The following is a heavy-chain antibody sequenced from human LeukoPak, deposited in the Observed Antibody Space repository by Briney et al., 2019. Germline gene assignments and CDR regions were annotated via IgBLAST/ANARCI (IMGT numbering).Heavy chain of an antibody. Sequence: GGSLGLSCAASEFTFSSYTMHWVRQAPGKGLEWVAVISYDGSNEYYADSVKGRFTISTDNPKNTLYLQMNSLRAEDTGVYYCARDSHGYSYDSGYFDYWGQGTLVTVSS. D-gene: IGHD5-18*01. CDR3: ARDSHGYSYDSGYFDY. J-gene: IGHJ4*02. CDR1: EFTFSSYT. V-gene: IGHV3-30-3*01. CDR2: ISYDGSNE.